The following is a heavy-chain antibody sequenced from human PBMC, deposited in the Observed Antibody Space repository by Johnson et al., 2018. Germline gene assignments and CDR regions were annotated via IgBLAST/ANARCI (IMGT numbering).Heavy chain of an antibody. D-gene: IGHD3-22*01. V-gene: IGHV3-48*01. Sequence: VQLVESGGGVVQXGRSXRLXCAASGFTFSSYSMNWVRQAPGKGLEWVSYISSSSSTIYYADSVKGRFPISRENAKNSLYLQMNSLRAEDTAGYYCARDGSYYYDSSGSHDAFDIWGQGTMVTVSS. CDR2: ISSSSSTI. CDR1: GFTFSSYS. J-gene: IGHJ3*02. CDR3: ARDGSYYYDSSGSHDAFDI.